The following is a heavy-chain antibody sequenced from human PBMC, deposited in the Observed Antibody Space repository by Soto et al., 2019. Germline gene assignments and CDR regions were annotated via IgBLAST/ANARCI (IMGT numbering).Heavy chain of an antibody. CDR1: GGTYSSYT. D-gene: IGHD3-16*01. Sequence: ASVKVSCKASGGTYSSYTFSWVRQAPGQGLQWMGGIIGIFGKTDYAQKFQGRLTIAADASTSTVYMELSSLRSEDTAVYYCARLTFGGVIFPYGMDVWGQGTTVTVSS. V-gene: IGHV1-69*13. J-gene: IGHJ6*02. CDR2: IIGIFGKT. CDR3: ARLTFGGVIFPYGMDV.